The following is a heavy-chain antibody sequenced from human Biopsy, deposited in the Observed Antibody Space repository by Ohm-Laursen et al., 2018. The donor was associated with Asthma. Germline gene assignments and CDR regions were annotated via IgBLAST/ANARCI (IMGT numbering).Heavy chain of an antibody. D-gene: IGHD2-2*01. J-gene: IGHJ4*02. CDR3: ARKAGSCISSTCYSLDF. V-gene: IGHV1-69*13. Sequence: SSVKVSCKSLGGTFNTYFIGWVRQAPGQGLEWMGGINSVFGTTTYPQKFQDKVTITADDSTSTVYMELSSLRSEDTAVYYCARKAGSCISSTCYSLDFWGQGTLVTVSS. CDR1: GGTFNTYF. CDR2: INSVFGTT.